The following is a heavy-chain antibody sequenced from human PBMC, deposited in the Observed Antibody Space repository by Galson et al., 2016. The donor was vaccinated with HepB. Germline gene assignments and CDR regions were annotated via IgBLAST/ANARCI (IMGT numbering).Heavy chain of an antibody. CDR2: ISSSGTYT. CDR3: ARGSQPPQWQLGDYFDY. D-gene: IGHD1-26*01. Sequence: SLRLSCAGFSDSYMSWIRQAPGQGLEWVSFISSSGTYTKYADSLKGRCTISRDNAKNSLYLQMNSLRVEDTAVYYCARGSQPPQWQLGDYFDYWGQGTLVTVSS. CDR1: SDSY. V-gene: IGHV3-11*06. J-gene: IGHJ4*02.